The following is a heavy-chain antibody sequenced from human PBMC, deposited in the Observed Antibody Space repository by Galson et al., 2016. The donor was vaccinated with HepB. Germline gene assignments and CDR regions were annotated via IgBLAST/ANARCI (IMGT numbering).Heavy chain of an antibody. Sequence: LSLTCTVSGGFISTGNYYWTWIRQHPEKGLEWIGNIFYSGRTDYNPSLKSRVTISVDTSKNHFSLTLNSVTAADTAVYYCATDLQVRDFWSGYSNSPVVRYLDHWGQGTLVTVSS. CDR1: GGFISTGNYY. J-gene: IGHJ4*02. D-gene: IGHD3-3*01. V-gene: IGHV4-31*03. CDR2: IFYSGRT. CDR3: ATDLQVRDFWSGYSNSPVVRYLDH.